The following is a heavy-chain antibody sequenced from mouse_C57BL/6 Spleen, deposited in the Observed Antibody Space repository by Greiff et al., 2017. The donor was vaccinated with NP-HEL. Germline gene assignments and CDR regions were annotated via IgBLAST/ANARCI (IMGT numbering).Heavy chain of an antibody. Sequence: QVQLKQPGAELVMPGASVKMSCKASGYTFTSYTMHWVKQRPGQGLEWIGYINPSSGYTKYNQKFKDKATLTADKSSSTAYMQLSSLTSEDSAVYYCAREYYYGSPWFAYWGQGTLVTVSA. CDR2: INPSSGYT. CDR3: AREYYYGSPWFAY. J-gene: IGHJ3*01. CDR1: GYTFTSYT. V-gene: IGHV1S26*01. D-gene: IGHD1-1*01.